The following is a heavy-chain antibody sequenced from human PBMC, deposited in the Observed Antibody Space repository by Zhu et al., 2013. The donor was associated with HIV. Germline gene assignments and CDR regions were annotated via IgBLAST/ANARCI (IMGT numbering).Heavy chain of an antibody. Sequence: QVQLVQSGAEVKKPGASVKVSCKASGYTFTSYAMHWVRQAPGQRLEWMGWINAGNGNTKYSQKFQGRVIITRDTSASTAYMELSSLRSEDTAVYYCARAGYYYGSGLKTVSGYWGQGTLVTVSS. J-gene: IGHJ4*02. CDR3: ARAGYYYGSGLKTVSGY. D-gene: IGHD3-10*01. V-gene: IGHV1-3*01. CDR2: INAGNGNT. CDR1: GYTFTSYA.